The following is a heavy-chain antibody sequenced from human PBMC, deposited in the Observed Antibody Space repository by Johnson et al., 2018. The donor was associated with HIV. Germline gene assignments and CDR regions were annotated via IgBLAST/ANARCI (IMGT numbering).Heavy chain of an antibody. D-gene: IGHD4-23*01. J-gene: IGHJ3*02. CDR2: LSGSGGST. V-gene: IGHV3-23*04. Sequence: VQLVESGGGLVQPGGSLRLSCAASGFTFSSYAMKWVRQAPGKGLEWVSALSGSGGSTYYADSVKGRFTISRDNSKNTLFLQMNSLRAEDTAVYYCARWGVVTPHAFDIWGQGTMVTVSS. CDR1: GFTFSSYA. CDR3: ARWGVVTPHAFDI.